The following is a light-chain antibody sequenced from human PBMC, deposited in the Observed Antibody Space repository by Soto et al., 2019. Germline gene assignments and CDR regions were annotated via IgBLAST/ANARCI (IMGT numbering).Light chain of an antibody. Sequence: DIQMTQSPSAMSAYVGDRVTITCRASQDISNYLVWFQQKPGKVPKRLIYAASSFHSGVPSRFIGSGSGTEFTLTISSLQPEDFATYYCLQHITYPCTFGPWTKVDFK. V-gene: IGKV1-17*03. CDR2: AAS. CDR1: QDISNY. J-gene: IGKJ3*01. CDR3: LQHITYPCT.